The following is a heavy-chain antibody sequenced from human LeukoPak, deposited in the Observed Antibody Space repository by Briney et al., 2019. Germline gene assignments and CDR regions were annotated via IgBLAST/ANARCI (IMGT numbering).Heavy chain of an antibody. J-gene: IGHJ4*02. D-gene: IGHD3-22*01. CDR2: ISAYNGNT. CDR3: ARALYDSSGYLPDC. V-gene: IGHV1-18*01. CDR1: GYTFTSYD. Sequence: ASVKVCCKASGYTFTSYDISWVRQAPGQGLEWMGWISAYNGNTNYAQKLQGRVAMTTDTSTSTAYMELRSLRSDDTAVYYCARALYDSSGYLPDCWGQGTPVTVSS.